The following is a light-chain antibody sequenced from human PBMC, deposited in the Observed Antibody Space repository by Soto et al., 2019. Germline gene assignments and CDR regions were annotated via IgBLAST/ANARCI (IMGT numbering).Light chain of an antibody. CDR3: PQYYRSTYT. CDR1: QTVSSTY. CDR2: GAS. J-gene: IGKJ2*01. Sequence: EIVLTQSPGTLSLSPGERATLSCRASQTVSSTYLGWYQQKPGQAPRLLIYGASRRATGITDRFSGSGSGTDFTITIARLETEDFAVYYCPQYYRSTYTFGQGTRLEIK. V-gene: IGKV3-20*01.